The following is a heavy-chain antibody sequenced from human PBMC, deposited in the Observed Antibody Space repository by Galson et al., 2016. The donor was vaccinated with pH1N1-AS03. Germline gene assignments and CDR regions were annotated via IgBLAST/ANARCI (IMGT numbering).Heavy chain of an antibody. CDR3: AREGWQQRSFDH. CDR2: ITRSGGTI. Sequence: SLRLSCAASGFIFSSFEMNWVRQAPGKGLEWVSYITRSGGTIYYSDPVKGRFTVSRDNAKNTLYLQINSLRAEDTAVYYCAREGWQQRSFDHWGQGTLVTVSS. D-gene: IGHD6-13*01. V-gene: IGHV3-48*03. J-gene: IGHJ4*02. CDR1: GFIFSSFE.